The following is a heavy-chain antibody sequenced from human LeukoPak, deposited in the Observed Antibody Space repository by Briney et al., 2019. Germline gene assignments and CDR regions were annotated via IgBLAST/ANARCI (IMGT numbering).Heavy chain of an antibody. Sequence: GGSLRLSCAASGFTFNYFWMPWVRQVPGKGLVWVSGINNDGTATYYADSVKGRFTISRGNAKNTVYLQMNGLRAEDTTVYYCATVSEYWGQGTLVTVSS. CDR3: ATVSEY. CDR1: GFTFNYFW. J-gene: IGHJ4*02. V-gene: IGHV3-74*01. CDR2: INNDGTAT.